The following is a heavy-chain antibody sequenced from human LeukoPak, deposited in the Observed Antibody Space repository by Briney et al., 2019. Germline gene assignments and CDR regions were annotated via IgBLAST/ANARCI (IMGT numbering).Heavy chain of an antibody. V-gene: IGHV1-69*04. CDR3: ATPVVAYCGGDCYSGFDY. CDR2: IIPIFGIA. Sequence: ASVKVSCKASGGTFGSYAISWVRQAPGQGLEWMGRIIPIFGIANYAQKFQGRVTITADKSTSTAYMELSSLRSEDTAVYYCATPVVAYCGGDCYSGFDYWGQGTLVTVSS. J-gene: IGHJ4*02. CDR1: GGTFGSYA. D-gene: IGHD2-21*02.